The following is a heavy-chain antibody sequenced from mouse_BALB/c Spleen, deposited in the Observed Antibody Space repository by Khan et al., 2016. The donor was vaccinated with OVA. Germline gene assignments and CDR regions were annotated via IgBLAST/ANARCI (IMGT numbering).Heavy chain of an antibody. J-gene: IGHJ3*01. Sequence: EVKLLESGPGLVKPSQSLSLTCTVTGYSITSDYAWNWIRQFPGNKLEWMGYISYSGSTSYNPSLKSRISITRDTSKNQFFLQLNSVTTEDTATSYCARSPPVGDLWFAYWGQGTLVTVSA. D-gene: IGHD3-3*01. CDR2: ISYSGST. CDR1: GYSITSDYA. V-gene: IGHV3-2*02. CDR3: ARSPPVGDLWFAY.